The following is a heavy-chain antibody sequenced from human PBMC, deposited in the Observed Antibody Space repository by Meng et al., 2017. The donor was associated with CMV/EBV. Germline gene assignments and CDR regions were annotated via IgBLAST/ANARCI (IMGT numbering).Heavy chain of an antibody. CDR3: ARGDSSSWYSVYYYYYYGMDV. V-gene: IGHV4-34*01. Sequence: GSLRLSCAVYGGSFSGYYWSWIRQPPGKGLEWIGEINHSGSTNYNPSLKSRVTISVDTPKNQFSLKLSSVTAADTAVYYCARGDSSSWYSVYYYYYYGMDVWGQGTTVTVSS. CDR1: GGSFSGYY. J-gene: IGHJ6*02. D-gene: IGHD6-13*01. CDR2: INHSGST.